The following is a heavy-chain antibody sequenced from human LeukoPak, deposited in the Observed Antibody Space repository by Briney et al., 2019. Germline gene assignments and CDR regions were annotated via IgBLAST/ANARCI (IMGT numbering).Heavy chain of an antibody. CDR3: ASEVWGFDY. CDR2: ISSSGSTI. V-gene: IGHV3-48*03. D-gene: IGHD7-27*01. J-gene: IGHJ4*02. CDR1: GFTFSSYE. Sequence: GGSLRLSCAASGFTFSSYEMNWVRQAPGKGLEWVSYISSSGSTIYYADSVKGRFTISRDNAKNSLYLQMNSLRAEDTAVYYCASEVWGFDYWGQGTLVTVSS.